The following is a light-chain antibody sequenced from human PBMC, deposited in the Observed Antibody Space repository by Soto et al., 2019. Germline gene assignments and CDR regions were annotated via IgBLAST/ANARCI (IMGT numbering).Light chain of an antibody. CDR2: DAS. CDR1: QSVSSY. Sequence: EIVLTQSPATLSLSPGERATLSCRASQSVSSYLAWYQQKPGQAPRLLIYDASNRATGIPARFSGSGSGTDFTLPISSLEPADFAVYYCQQRSNCPLTFGGGTKVEIK. V-gene: IGKV3-11*01. J-gene: IGKJ4*02. CDR3: QQRSNCPLT.